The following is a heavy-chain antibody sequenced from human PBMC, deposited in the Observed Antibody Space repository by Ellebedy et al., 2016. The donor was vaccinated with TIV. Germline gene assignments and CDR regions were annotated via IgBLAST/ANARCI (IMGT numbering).Heavy chain of an antibody. D-gene: IGHD6-13*01. J-gene: IGHJ4*02. Sequence: GESLKISCAASGFAFETDWMTWLRQAPGKGLEWVANIDVEGDEQFYADPVRGRFTISRDNSKNSLYLQLRSLRADDSAQYYCARGGGSSRWYWRFWGQGAPVTV. CDR3: ARGGGSSRWYWRF. V-gene: IGHV3-7*03. CDR2: IDVEGDEQ. CDR1: GFAFETDW.